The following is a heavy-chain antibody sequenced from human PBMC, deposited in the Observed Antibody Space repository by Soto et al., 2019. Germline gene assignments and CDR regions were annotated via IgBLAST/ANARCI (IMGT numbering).Heavy chain of an antibody. V-gene: IGHV3-23*01. CDR1: GFTFSSYA. J-gene: IGHJ4*02. D-gene: IGHD6-13*01. Sequence: EVQLLESGGGLVQPGGSLRLSCAASGFTFSSYAMSWVRQAPGKGLEWVSAISGSGGSTYYADSVKGRFTISRDNSKNTLYRQMNSLRAEDTAVYYCAKRNQQQLVSAALDYWGQGTLVTVAS. CDR3: AKRNQQQLVSAALDY. CDR2: ISGSGGST.